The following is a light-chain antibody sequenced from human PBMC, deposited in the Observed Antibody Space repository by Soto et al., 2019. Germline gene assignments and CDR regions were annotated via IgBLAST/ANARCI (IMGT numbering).Light chain of an antibody. J-gene: IGKJ5*01. CDR3: QQYDDLPSIT. CDR2: GAT. Sequence: DIQMTQSPSSLSASIGDRVTITXXASQDIGNSLNWYQQLPGKPPKLLIYGATNLEAGVPLRFSGRGSGTHFTFTIASLEPEDIATYSCQQYDDLPSITFGQGTRLEIK. CDR1: QDIGNS. V-gene: IGKV1-33*01.